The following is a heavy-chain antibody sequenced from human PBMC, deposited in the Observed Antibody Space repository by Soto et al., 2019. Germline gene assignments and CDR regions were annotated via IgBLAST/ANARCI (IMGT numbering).Heavy chain of an antibody. CDR1: GGSISSGGYY. Sequence: QVQLQESGPGLLKPSQTLSLTCTVSGGSISSGGYYWSWIRQHPGKGLEWIGYIYYSGSTYYNPSLKSRVTISVDTYKNQFSLKLSSVTAADTAVYYCARDVRAAAGHNWFDPWGQGTLVTVSS. V-gene: IGHV4-31*03. CDR2: IYYSGST. D-gene: IGHD6-13*01. J-gene: IGHJ5*02. CDR3: ARDVRAAAGHNWFDP.